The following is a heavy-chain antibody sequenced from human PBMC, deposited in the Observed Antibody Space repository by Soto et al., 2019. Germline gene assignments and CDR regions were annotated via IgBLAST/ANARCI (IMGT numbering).Heavy chain of an antibody. D-gene: IGHD3-10*01. CDR2: IIPILGIA. V-gene: IGHV1-69*02. CDR3: ARGVGSGSYYNQYNWFDP. Sequence: ASVKVSCKASGGTFSSYTISWVRQAPGQGLEWMGRIIPILGIANHAQKLQGRVTMTTDTSTSTAYMELRSLRSDDTAVYYCARGVGSGSYYNQYNWFDPWGQGTLVTGSS. CDR1: GGTFSSYT. J-gene: IGHJ5*02.